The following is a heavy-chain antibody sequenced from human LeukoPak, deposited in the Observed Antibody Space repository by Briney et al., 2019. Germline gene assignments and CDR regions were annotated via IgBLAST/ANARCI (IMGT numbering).Heavy chain of an antibody. CDR1: GFTFSSYG. CDR3: ARDIVVVVAAQKAFDI. CDR2: IRYDGSNK. V-gene: IGHV3-30*02. D-gene: IGHD2-15*01. Sequence: GGSLRLSCAASGFTFSSYGMHWVRQAPGKGLEWVAFIRYDGSNKYYADSVKGRFTISRDNSKNTLYLQMNSLRAVDTAVYYCARDIVVVVAAQKAFDIWGQGTMVTVSS. J-gene: IGHJ3*02.